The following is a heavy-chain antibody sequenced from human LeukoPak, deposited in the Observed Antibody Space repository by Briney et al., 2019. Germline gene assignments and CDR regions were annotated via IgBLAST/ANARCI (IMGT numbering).Heavy chain of an antibody. D-gene: IGHD3-16*02. CDR2: IYTSGST. Sequence: SETLSLTCTVSGGSISSGSCYWSWIRQPAGKGLEWIGRIYTSGSTNYNPSLKSRVTISVDTSKNQFSLKLSSVTAADTAVYYCAREDIYDYVWGSYRLHWGQGTLVTVSS. J-gene: IGHJ4*02. CDR1: GGSISSGSCY. V-gene: IGHV4-61*02. CDR3: AREDIYDYVWGSYRLH.